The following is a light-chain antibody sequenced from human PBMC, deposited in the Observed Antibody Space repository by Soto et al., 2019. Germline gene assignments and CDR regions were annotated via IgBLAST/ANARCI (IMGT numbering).Light chain of an antibody. CDR3: QQRSKWPPIT. V-gene: IGKV3-11*01. CDR1: QSVSSY. CDR2: DAS. J-gene: IGKJ5*01. Sequence: EIVLTQSPVTLSLSPGERATLSCRASQSVSSYLAWYQQKPGQAPRLLIYDASNRATGIPARFSGGGSGTDFTLTIDNLEPEDFAIDYCQQRSKWPPITFGQGTRLEIK.